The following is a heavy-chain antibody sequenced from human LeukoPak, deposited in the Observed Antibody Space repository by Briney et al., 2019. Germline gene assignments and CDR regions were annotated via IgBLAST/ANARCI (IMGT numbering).Heavy chain of an antibody. D-gene: IGHD6-19*01. Sequence: GASVKVSCKASGGTFSSYAISWVRQAPGQGLEWMGGIIPIFGTANYAQKFQGRVTITADESTSTAYMELSSLRSEDTAVYYCARGVPITVAPFDYWGQGTLVTVSS. CDR2: IIPIFGTA. V-gene: IGHV1-69*13. CDR1: GGTFSSYA. CDR3: ARGVPITVAPFDY. J-gene: IGHJ4*02.